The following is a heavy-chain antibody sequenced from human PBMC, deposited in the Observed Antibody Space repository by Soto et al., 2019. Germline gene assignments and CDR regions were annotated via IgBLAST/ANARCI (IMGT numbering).Heavy chain of an antibody. V-gene: IGHV4-30-4*01. CDR3: ARSGWNSLFDY. J-gene: IGHJ4*02. D-gene: IGHD1-7*01. Sequence: SETLSLTCTVSGGSISSGDYYWSWIRQPPGKGLEWIGYIYYGGSTYYNPSLKSRVAISVDTSKNHFSLRLSSVTAADTAVYYCARSGWNSLFDYWGQGSLVT. CDR1: GGSISSGDYY. CDR2: IYYGGST.